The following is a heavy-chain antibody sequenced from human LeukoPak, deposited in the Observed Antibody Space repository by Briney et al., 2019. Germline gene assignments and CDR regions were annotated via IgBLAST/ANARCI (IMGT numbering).Heavy chain of an antibody. D-gene: IGHD3-10*01. CDR1: GFPFSDYL. CDR3: ARRGSSGTYWSFDY. J-gene: IGHJ4*02. Sequence: PGGSLRLSCFASGFPFSDYLLTWVRQAPGKGLEWVANIKQDGSEKYYVDSVKGRFTISRDNAKNSLYLQMNSLRAEDTAVYNRARRGSSGTYWSFDYWGQGTLVTVSS. V-gene: IGHV3-7*01. CDR2: IKQDGSEK.